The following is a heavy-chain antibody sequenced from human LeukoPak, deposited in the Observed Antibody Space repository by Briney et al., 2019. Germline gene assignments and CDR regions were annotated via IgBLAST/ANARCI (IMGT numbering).Heavy chain of an antibody. Sequence: PGGSLRLSCAASGFIFSNYGMHWVREAPGKGLEWVAVIWYDGSNKYYADSVKGRFTISRDNSKNTLYLQMNSLRAEDTAVYYCARDVDSSGYYYYYGMDVWGQGTTVTVSS. CDR2: IWYDGSNK. D-gene: IGHD3-22*01. J-gene: IGHJ6*02. CDR3: ARDVDSSGYYYYYGMDV. CDR1: GFIFSNYG. V-gene: IGHV3-33*08.